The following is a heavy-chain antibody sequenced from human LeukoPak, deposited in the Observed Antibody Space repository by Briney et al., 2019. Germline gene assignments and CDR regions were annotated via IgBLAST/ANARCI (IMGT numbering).Heavy chain of an antibody. J-gene: IGHJ4*02. V-gene: IGHV1-18*01. Sequence: ASVKVSCKASGYDFTSVGITWVRQAPGQGLEWMGWISPYNGNARYVQKLQGRVTMTTDTSTSTAYMELRSLRFDDTAVYYCARAGSGSGWYFDYWGQGTLVTVSS. CDR2: ISPYNGNA. CDR1: GYDFTSVG. CDR3: ARAGSGSGWYFDY. D-gene: IGHD6-19*01.